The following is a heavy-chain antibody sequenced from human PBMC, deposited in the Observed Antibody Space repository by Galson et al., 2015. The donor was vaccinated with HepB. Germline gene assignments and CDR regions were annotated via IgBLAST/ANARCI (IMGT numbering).Heavy chain of an antibody. CDR3: AKDPSPYGSGSIDY. CDR2: ISWDSGRI. V-gene: IGHV3-9*01. J-gene: IGHJ4*02. Sequence: SLRLSCAASGFTFDDYAMHWVRQAPGKGLEWVSVISWDSGRIGYADSVKGRFTISRDNAKNSLFLQMNSLRDEDTAFYYCAKDPSPYGSGSIDYWGQGTLVTVSS. CDR1: GFTFDDYA. D-gene: IGHD3-10*01.